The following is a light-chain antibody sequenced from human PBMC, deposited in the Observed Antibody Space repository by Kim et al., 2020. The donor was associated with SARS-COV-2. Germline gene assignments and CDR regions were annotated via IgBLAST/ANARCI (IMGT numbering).Light chain of an antibody. Sequence: SASGGDRVHISRRARQSNRSFLVLYQQNPDEAYDVVIYAASSVERGVPSVFSGTGSGTVFTLNISRLHSEDAATYYCQQYSSYSTFGQGTKVDIK. CDR3: QQYSSYST. CDR2: AAS. J-gene: IGKJ1*01. V-gene: IGKV1-5*01. CDR1: QSNRSF.